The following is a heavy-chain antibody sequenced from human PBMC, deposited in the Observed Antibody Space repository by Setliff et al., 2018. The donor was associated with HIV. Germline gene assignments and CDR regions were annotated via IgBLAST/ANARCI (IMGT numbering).Heavy chain of an antibody. CDR3: ASRRGIEFYFDI. CDR2: IYHSGST. J-gene: IGHJ4*02. CDR1: GGSFSGYY. Sequence: LSLTCAVYGGSFSGYYWSWIRQPPGKGLEWIGSIYHSGSTYYNPSLKSRVTISVDTSKNQFSLKLSSVTAADTGVYYCASRRGIEFYFDIWGQGTPVTVSS. D-gene: IGHD3-10*01. V-gene: IGHV4-34*01.